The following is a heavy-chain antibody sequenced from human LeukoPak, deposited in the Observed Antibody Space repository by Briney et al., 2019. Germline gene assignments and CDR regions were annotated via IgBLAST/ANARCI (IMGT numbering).Heavy chain of an antibody. CDR1: GVTFRSYA. Sequence: SGGSLRLSCAASGVTFRSYAMSGVRPAPGEGLGGVQAICGSGGSTYYADSVKGRFTISRDNSKNTLYLQMNSLRAEDTAVYYCAKDWSVEDAFDIWGQGTMVTVSS. V-gene: IGHV3-23*01. CDR3: AKDWSVEDAFDI. J-gene: IGHJ3*02. CDR2: ICGSGGST.